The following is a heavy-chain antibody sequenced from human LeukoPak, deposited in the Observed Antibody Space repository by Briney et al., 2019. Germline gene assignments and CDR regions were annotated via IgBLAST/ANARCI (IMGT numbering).Heavy chain of an antibody. CDR1: GFTVSSNY. CDR3: ARDLDCSGGSCYSY. Sequence: GGSLRLSCAASGFTVSSNYMNWVRQAPGKGLEWVSVIYSGGSTYYADSVKGRFTISRDNSKNTLYLQMNSLRAEDTAVYYCARDLDCSGGSCYSYWGQGTLVTVSS. V-gene: IGHV3-66*02. J-gene: IGHJ4*02. D-gene: IGHD2-15*01. CDR2: IYSGGST.